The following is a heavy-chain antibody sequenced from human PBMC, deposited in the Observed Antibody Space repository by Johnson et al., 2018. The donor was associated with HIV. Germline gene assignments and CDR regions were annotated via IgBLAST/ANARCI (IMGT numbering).Heavy chain of an antibody. CDR2: ISSSGSTI. Sequence: QVQLVESGGGLVKPGGSLRLSCAASGFTFSDYYMSWIRQAPGKGLEWVSYISSSGSTIYYANSVKGRFTISRDNSKNTLYLQMGSLRAEDTAVYYCARDVRMDKAFDIWGQGTMVTVSS. CDR3: ARDVRMDKAFDI. D-gene: IGHD2-15*01. J-gene: IGHJ3*02. V-gene: IGHV3-11*01. CDR1: GFTFSDYY.